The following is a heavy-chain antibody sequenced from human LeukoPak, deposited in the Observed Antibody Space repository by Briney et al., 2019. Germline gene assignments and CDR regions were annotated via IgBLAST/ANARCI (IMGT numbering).Heavy chain of an antibody. V-gene: IGHV1-18*01. CDR1: GYTFTTYG. D-gene: IGHD5-24*01. CDR2: ISAYNGNT. J-gene: IGHJ5*02. CDR3: ARDRATDREQNWFDP. Sequence: ASVKVSCKASGYTFTTYGISWVRQAPGQGLEWMGWISAYNGNTNYAQKLQGRDTMTTDTSTSTAYMELMSLRSDDTAVYYCARDRATDREQNWFDPWGQGTLVTVSS.